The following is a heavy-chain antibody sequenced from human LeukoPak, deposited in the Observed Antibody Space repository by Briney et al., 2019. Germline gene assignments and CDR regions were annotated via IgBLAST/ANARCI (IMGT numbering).Heavy chain of an antibody. J-gene: IGHJ5*02. Sequence: VASVKVSCKASGYTFTSYYMHWVRQAPGQGLEWMGIINPSGGSTSYAQKFQGRVTMTRDTSTSTVYMELSSLRSEDTAVYYCARDSGYSYGYSNWFDPWGQGTLVTVSS. CDR2: INPSGGST. CDR3: ARDSGYSYGYSNWFDP. CDR1: GYTFTSYY. D-gene: IGHD5-18*01. V-gene: IGHV1-46*01.